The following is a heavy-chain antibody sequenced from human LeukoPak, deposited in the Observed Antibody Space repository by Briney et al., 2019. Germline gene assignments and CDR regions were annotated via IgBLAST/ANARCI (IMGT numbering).Heavy chain of an antibody. D-gene: IGHD2-15*01. V-gene: IGHV3-64D*06. CDR2: ISGNGGST. CDR1: GFTFSSYA. J-gene: IGHJ1*01. CDR3: VKDEYCSGGSCLLAEYFRH. Sequence: PGGSLRLSCSASGFTFSSYAMHWVRQAPGKGLEYVSAISGNGGSTYYADSVKGRFTISRDNSKNTLYLQMSSLRAEDTAVYYCVKDEYCSGGSCLLAEYFRHWGQGTLVTVSS.